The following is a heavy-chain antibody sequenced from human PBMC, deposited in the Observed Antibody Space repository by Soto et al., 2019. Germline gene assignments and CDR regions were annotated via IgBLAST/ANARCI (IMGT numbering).Heavy chain of an antibody. Sequence: SEKVSCKASGGTFSSYAISWVRQAPGQGLEWMGGIIPIFGTANYAQKFQGRVTSNADESTSTAYMELSSLRSEDTAVYYCARYIAAYGMDVWGQGTTVTVSS. J-gene: IGHJ6*02. D-gene: IGHD6-25*01. CDR1: GGTFSSYA. V-gene: IGHV1-69*13. CDR2: IIPIFGTA. CDR3: ARYIAAYGMDV.